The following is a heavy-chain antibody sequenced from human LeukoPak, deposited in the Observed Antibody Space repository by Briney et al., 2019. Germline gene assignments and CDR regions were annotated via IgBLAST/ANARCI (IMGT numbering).Heavy chain of an antibody. J-gene: IGHJ4*02. V-gene: IGHV4-59*01. Sequence: SETLSLTCTVSGGSISSYYWSWVRQPRGKGLEWVGYIYYSGSTNYNPSLKSRDTISVDTSKNQFSLKLSSVTAADTAVYYCAREIGDRDGYSFDYWGQGTLVTVSS. CDR1: GGSISSYY. CDR3: AREIGDRDGYSFDY. D-gene: IGHD5-24*01. CDR2: IYYSGST.